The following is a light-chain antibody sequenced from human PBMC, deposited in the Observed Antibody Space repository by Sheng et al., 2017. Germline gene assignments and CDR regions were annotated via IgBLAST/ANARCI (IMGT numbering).Light chain of an antibody. J-gene: IGLJ1*01. CDR3: CSSARGITV. Sequence: QSALTQPASVSGSPGQSITISCTGTSSDIGTYNYVSWFQQHPGKAPKLMIYDVSGRPSGVSNRFSGSKSANTASLTISGLQADDDADYYCCSSARGITVFGTGTKVTVL. V-gene: IGLV2-14*01. CDR2: DVS. CDR1: SSDIGTYNY.